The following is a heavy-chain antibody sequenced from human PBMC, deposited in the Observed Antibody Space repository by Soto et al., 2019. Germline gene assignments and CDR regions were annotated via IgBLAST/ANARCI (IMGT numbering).Heavy chain of an antibody. CDR3: AGLEQEQRVVRGGKP. Sequence: QVQLQESGPGLVKPSGTLSLTCAVSGGSISSSNWWSWVRQPPGKGLEWIGEIYHSGRTNYNQSLQSRVTTSVATSTNQFSLTLSSVSAAYTAVYYCAGLEQEQRVVRGGKPWGQGTLVTVSS. J-gene: IGHJ5*02. CDR2: IYHSGRT. CDR1: GGSISSSNW. D-gene: IGHD3-10*01. V-gene: IGHV4-4*02.